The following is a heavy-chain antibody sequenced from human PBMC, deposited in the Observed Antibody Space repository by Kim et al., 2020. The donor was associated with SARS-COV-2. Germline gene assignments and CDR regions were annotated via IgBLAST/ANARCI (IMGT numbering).Heavy chain of an antibody. CDR2: IYYSGST. D-gene: IGHD3-3*01. J-gene: IGHJ3*02. V-gene: IGHV4-39*01. CDR3: AGYYDFWSADAGAFDI. CDR1: GGSISSSSYY. Sequence: SETLSLTCTVSGGSISSSSYYWGWIRQPPGKGLEWIGSIYYSGSTYYNPSLKSRVTISVDTSKNQFSLKLSSVTAADTAVYYCAGYYDFWSADAGAFDIWGQGTMVTVSS.